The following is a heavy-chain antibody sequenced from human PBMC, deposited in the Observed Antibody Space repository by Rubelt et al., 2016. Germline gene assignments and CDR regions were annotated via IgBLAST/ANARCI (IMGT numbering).Heavy chain of an antibody. CDR3: ATYCGSDPCYGWNYYGMDV. CDR2: TSYDGGNQ. J-gene: IGHJ6*02. D-gene: IGHD2-21*02. Sequence: GKGLEWVAVTSYDGGNQYYGDSAKGRFTISRDNSKNSLYLQMTSLRAEDTAVYYCATYCGSDPCYGWNYYGMDVWGQGTTVTVSS. V-gene: IGHV3-33*05.